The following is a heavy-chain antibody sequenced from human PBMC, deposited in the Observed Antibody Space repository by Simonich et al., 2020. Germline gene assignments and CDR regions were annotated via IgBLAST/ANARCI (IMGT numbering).Heavy chain of an antibody. V-gene: IGHV3-21*01. D-gene: IGHD3-16*01. J-gene: IGHJ3*02. Sequence: EVQLVESGGGLVKPGGSLRLSCAASGFTFSSYSMNWVRQAPGEGLEVVSSISSSRSYIYYADSVKGRFTISRDNAKNSLYLQMNSLRAEDTAVYYCAREQARGGAFDIWGQGTMVTVSS. CDR2: ISSSRSYI. CDR3: AREQARGGAFDI. CDR1: GFTFSSYS.